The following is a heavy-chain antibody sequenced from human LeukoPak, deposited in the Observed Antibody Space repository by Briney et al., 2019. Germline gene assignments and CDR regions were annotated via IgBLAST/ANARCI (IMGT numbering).Heavy chain of an antibody. J-gene: IGHJ4*02. CDR3: TRSLGVSGSSRAFDF. CDR1: GFTFSSYT. Sequence: PGGSLRLSCAASGFTFSSYTMNWVRQAPGKGLEWGSSISRGSDYIFYADSVKGRFTISRDNAENSLSLQMNSLRAEDTAMYYCTRSLGVSGSSRAFDFWGQGTLVTVSS. CDR2: ISRGSDYI. D-gene: IGHD6-6*01. V-gene: IGHV3-21*01.